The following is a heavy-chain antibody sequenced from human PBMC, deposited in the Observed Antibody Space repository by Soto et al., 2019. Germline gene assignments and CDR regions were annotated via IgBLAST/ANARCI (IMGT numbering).Heavy chain of an antibody. CDR3: ATSKIYFLQSGGYHYVPLGF. Sequence: QVQLQQWGAGLLKPSETLSLTCAVSGGSLSNYYWSWIRQPPGKGLEWIGEIYHSGGTNYNPSLKRRVTISVDAPKNRFSRKRSSVTAADPAVYYGATSKIYFLQSGGYHYVPLGFWGQGTRVAVSS. CDR2: IYHSGGT. J-gene: IGHJ4*02. D-gene: IGHD2-15*01. V-gene: IGHV4-34*02. CDR1: GGSLSNYY.